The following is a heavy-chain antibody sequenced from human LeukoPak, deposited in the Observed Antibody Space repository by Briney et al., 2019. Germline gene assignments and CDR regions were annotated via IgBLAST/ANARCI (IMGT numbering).Heavy chain of an antibody. CDR1: GFTFSNYK. D-gene: IGHD3-22*01. CDR3: AREDDSRGYNFDY. Sequence: GWSLRLSCAASGFTFSNYKMHWVRQAPGKGLEWVSYISSSGSNIYHADSVRGRFTISRDNAKNSLYLQMHSLRAEDTAVYYCAREDDSRGYNFDYWGQGTLVTVSS. J-gene: IGHJ4*02. CDR2: ISSSGSNI. V-gene: IGHV3-48*03.